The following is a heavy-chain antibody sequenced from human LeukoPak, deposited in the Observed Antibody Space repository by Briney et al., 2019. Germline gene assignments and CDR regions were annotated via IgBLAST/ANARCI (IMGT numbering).Heavy chain of an antibody. V-gene: IGHV4-59*01. CDR2: IYYSGST. J-gene: IGHJ4*02. CDR1: GGSISSYY. Sequence: PSETLSLTCTVSGGSISSYYWSWIRQPPGKGLEWIGYIYYSGSTNYNPSLKSRVTISVDTSKNQFSLKLSSVTAADTAVYYCARVGNYYDSSGYYSRGVYYFDYWGQGTLVTVSS. D-gene: IGHD3-22*01. CDR3: ARVGNYYDSSGYYSRGVYYFDY.